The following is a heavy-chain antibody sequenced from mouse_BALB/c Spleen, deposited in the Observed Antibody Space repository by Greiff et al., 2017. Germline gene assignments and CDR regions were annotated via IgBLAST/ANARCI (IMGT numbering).Heavy chain of an antibody. D-gene: IGHD1-1*01. CDR2: ISNLAYSI. J-gene: IGHJ3*01. CDR3: ARGDYGSSPWFAY. CDR1: GFTFSDYG. V-gene: IGHV5-15*02. Sequence: EVKLMESGGGLVQPGGSRKLSCAASGFTFSDYGMAWVRQAPGKGPEWVAFISNLAYSIYYADTVTGRFTISRENAKNTLYLEMSSLRSEDTAMYYCARGDYGSSPWFAYWGQGTLVTVSA.